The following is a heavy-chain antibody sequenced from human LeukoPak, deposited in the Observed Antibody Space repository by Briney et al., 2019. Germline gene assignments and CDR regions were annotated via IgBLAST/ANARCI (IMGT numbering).Heavy chain of an antibody. Sequence: PGGSLRLSCAASGFTFSSYGMHWVRQAPGKGLEWVAFIWYDGGNKYYADSVKGRFTISRDNSKNTPYLQMNSLRAEDTAVYYCARVAVGYCSSTSCYGDYWGQGTLVTVSS. CDR3: ARVAVGYCSSTSCYGDY. CDR1: GFTFSSYG. J-gene: IGHJ4*02. V-gene: IGHV3-33*01. D-gene: IGHD2-2*01. CDR2: IWYDGGNK.